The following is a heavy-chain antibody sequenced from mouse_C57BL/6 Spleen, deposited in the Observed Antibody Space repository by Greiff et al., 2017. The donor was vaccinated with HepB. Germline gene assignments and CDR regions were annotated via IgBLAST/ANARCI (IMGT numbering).Heavy chain of an antibody. CDR1: GFTFSSYA. CDR3: AATVVAPFAY. Sequence: EVMLVESGGGLVKPGGSLKLSCAASGFTFSSYAMYWVRQTPEKRLEWVATISDGGSYTYYPDNVKGRLTISRDNAKNNMYMQMSHLKSEDTAMYYCAATVVAPFAYWGQGTLVTVSA. V-gene: IGHV5-4*03. J-gene: IGHJ3*01. D-gene: IGHD1-1*01. CDR2: ISDGGSYT.